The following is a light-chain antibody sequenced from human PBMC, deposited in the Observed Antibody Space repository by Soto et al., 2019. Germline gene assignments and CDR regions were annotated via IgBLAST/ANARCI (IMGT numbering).Light chain of an antibody. CDR1: SSDVAKYNY. Sequence: QSALTQPASVSGSPGQSITISCTGTSSDVAKYNYVSWYQQHPGRAPKLMIYEVTNRPSGVSLRFSGSKSGNTASLTISGLQADDEADYYCCSYAGSNTYVFGTGTKVTVL. V-gene: IGLV2-14*01. CDR3: CSYAGSNTYV. CDR2: EVT. J-gene: IGLJ1*01.